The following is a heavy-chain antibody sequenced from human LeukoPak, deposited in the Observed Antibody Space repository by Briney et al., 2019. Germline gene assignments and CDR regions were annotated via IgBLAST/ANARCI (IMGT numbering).Heavy chain of an antibody. J-gene: IGHJ4*02. CDR1: GGSISSGSYY. CDR3: AGEWLGPIDY. V-gene: IGHV4-61*02. D-gene: IGHD6-19*01. CDR2: IYTSGST. Sequence: SETLSLTCTVSGGSISSGSYYWSWIRQPAGKGLEWIGRIYTSGSTNYNPSLKGRVTISVDTSKNQFSLKLSSVTAADTAVYYCAGEWLGPIDYWGQGTLVTVSS.